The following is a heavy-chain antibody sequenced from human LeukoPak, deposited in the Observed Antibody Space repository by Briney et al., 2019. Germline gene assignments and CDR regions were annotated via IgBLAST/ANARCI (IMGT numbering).Heavy chain of an antibody. CDR1: GGSISSSSYY. J-gene: IGHJ3*02. D-gene: IGHD2-15*01. V-gene: IGHV4-39*01. Sequence: SETLSLTCTVSGGSISSSSYYWGRIRQPPGKGLEWIGSIYYSGSTYYNPSLKSRVTISVDTSKNQFSLKLSSVTAADTAVYYCAGKRCSGGSCFDAFDIRGQGTMVTVSS. CDR2: IYYSGST. CDR3: AGKRCSGGSCFDAFDI.